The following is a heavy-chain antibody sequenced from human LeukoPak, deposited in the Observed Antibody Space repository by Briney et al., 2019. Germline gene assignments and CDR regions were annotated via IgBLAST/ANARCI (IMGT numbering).Heavy chain of an antibody. CDR1: GGSLSGYY. CDR2: INHSGST. D-gene: IGHD5-24*01. J-gene: IGHJ4*02. Sequence: PETLSLTCVVYGGSLSGYYWTWIRQPPGRGLEWIGQINHSGSTNYNPSLKSRVTISVDTSKSQFSLKLNSVTAADTARYYCAGGRDPYWGQGTLVTVSS. CDR3: AGGRDPY. V-gene: IGHV4-34*01.